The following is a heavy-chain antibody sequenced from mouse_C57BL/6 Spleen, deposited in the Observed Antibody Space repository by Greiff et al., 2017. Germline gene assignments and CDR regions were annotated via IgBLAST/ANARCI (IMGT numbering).Heavy chain of an antibody. V-gene: IGHV1-50*01. CDR3: ASGNDGYYPFAY. Sequence: QVQLQQPGAELVKPGASVKLSCKASGYTFTSYWMQWVKQRPGQGLEWIGEIDPSDSYTNYNQKFKGKATLTVDTSSSTAYMQLSSLTSEDSAVYYCASGNDGYYPFAYWGQGTLVTVSA. CDR2: IDPSDSYT. J-gene: IGHJ3*01. CDR1: GYTFTSYW. D-gene: IGHD2-3*01.